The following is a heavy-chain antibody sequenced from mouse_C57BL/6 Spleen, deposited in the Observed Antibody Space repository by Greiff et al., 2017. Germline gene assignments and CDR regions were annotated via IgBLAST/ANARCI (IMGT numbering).Heavy chain of an antibody. CDR3: ARVYDCDGGVDY. CDR2: INYDGSST. J-gene: IGHJ2*01. V-gene: IGHV5-16*01. D-gene: IGHD2-4*01. Sequence: EVQLVESEGGLVQPGSSMKLSCTASGFTFSDYYMAWVRQVPEKGLEWVANINYDGSSTYYLDSLKSRFIISRDNAKNILYLQMSSLKSEDTATYYCARVYDCDGGVDYWGQGTTLTVSS. CDR1: GFTFSDYY.